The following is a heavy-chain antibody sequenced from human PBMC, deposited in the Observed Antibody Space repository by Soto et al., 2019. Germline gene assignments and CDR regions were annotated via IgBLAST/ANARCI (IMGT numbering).Heavy chain of an antibody. CDR3: ARTDKFTHQGRGWANRFDY. D-gene: IGHD6-19*01. CDR1: GFTFSAYA. J-gene: IGHJ4*02. Sequence: EVQLLESGGGLVQPGGSLRLSCAASGFTFSAYAMTWVRQAPGKGLEWVSTIGRSGDSTYYRDSVKGRFTISRDNSKNTVYLKMNSLRAEDTAGYYCARTDKFTHQGRGWANRFDYWGKGTLVTVSS. CDR2: IGRSGDST. V-gene: IGHV3-23*01.